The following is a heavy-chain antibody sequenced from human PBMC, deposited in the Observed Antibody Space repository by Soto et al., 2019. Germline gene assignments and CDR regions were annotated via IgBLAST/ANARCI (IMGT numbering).Heavy chain of an antibody. J-gene: IGHJ6*03. CDR2: ISGSGGST. V-gene: IGHV3-23*01. CDR1: GFTFSSYA. D-gene: IGHD4-17*01. CDR3: AKGSLKTTGELYYYYYMDV. Sequence: EVQLLESGGGLVQPGGSLRLSCAASGFTFSSYAMSWVRQAPGKGLEWVSAISGSGGSTYYADSVKGRFTISRDNSKNTLYLQMNSLRAEDTAVYYCAKGSLKTTGELYYYYYMDVWGKGTTVTVSS.